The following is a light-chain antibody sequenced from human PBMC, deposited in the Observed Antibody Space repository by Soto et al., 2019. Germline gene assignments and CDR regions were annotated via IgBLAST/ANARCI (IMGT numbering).Light chain of an antibody. CDR2: EVS. CDR1: SSDVGGYNY. V-gene: IGLV2-14*01. CDR3: SSYTSSSTL. Sequence: QSALTQPASVSGSPGQSITISCTGTSSDVGGYNYVSWYQQYPGKAPRLLIYEVSNRPSGVCHRFSGSKSGNTAALAISGLQAEAESDYYGSSYTSSSTLFGGGTKVTVL. J-gene: IGLJ2*01.